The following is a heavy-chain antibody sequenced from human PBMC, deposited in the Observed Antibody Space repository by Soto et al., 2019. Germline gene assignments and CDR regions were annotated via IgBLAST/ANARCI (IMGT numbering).Heavy chain of an antibody. CDR1: GGTFSSYA. D-gene: IGHD2-15*01. J-gene: IGHJ4*02. CDR2: IIPIFGTA. CDR3: TRGSRLLGYCSGGSCYSLDY. V-gene: IGHV1-69*01. Sequence: QVQLVQSGAEVKKPGSSVKVSCKASGGTFSSYAISWVRQAPGQGLEWMGGIIPIFGTANYAQKFQGRVTLTADESTCTAYMELSSLRSEDTAVYYSTRGSRLLGYCSGGSCYSLDYWGQGTLVTVSS.